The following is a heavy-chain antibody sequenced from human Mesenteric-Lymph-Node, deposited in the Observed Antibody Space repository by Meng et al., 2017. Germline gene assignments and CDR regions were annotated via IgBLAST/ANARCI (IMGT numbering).Heavy chain of an antibody. CDR2: INHSGST. CDR3: ASFDHIPRRNYFDY. D-gene: IGHD2-21*01. Sequence: QGQLQQWGAGLLKPSEHLSLTCAVYGGSFSGYYWSWIRQPPGKGLEWIGEINHSGSTNYNPSLKSRVTISVDTSKNQFSLKLSSVTAADTAVYYCASFDHIPRRNYFDYWGQGTLVTVSS. J-gene: IGHJ4*02. V-gene: IGHV4-34*01. CDR1: GGSFSGYY.